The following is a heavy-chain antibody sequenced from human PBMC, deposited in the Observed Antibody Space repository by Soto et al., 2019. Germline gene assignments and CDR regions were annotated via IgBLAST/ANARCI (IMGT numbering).Heavy chain of an antibody. D-gene: IGHD3-3*01. CDR1: GGSVNGYY. V-gene: IGHV4-34*01. Sequence: SETLFLTCAVYGGSVNGYYWNWIRQPPGKGLEWIGEINHTGGTHYNPSLKSRVTMSVDTSKNQFSLRLSSVNAADTAIYYCATRITVFGLLTPTFHLCGPRNQVTVSA. CDR2: INHTGGT. J-gene: IGHJ4*02. CDR3: ATRITVFGLLTPTFHL.